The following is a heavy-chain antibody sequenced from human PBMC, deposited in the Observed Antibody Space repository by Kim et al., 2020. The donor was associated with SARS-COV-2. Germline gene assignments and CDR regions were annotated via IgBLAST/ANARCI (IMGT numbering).Heavy chain of an antibody. Sequence: GSTYSNQSLQSRVTISVDTSKNQFSLKLSSVTAADTAVYYCARERESRFDYWGQGTLVTVSS. CDR2: GST. CDR3: ARERESRFDY. J-gene: IGHJ4*02. V-gene: IGHV4-31*02. D-gene: IGHD3-10*01.